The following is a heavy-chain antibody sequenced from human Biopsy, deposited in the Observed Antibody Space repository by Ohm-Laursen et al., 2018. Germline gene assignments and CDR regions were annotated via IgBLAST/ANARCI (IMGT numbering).Heavy chain of an antibody. J-gene: IGHJ3*02. D-gene: IGHD6-19*01. V-gene: IGHV3-30*18. Sequence: SLRLSCTASGFGMYAMHWVRQPPGKGLEWLAVIAEDGSNKYYAESVKGRFTISRDRSRDTVHLQMNSLRYEDTALYYCAKDGGQWLGGAFDIWGHGTMVSVSS. CDR3: AKDGGQWLGGAFDI. CDR2: IAEDGSNK. CDR1: GFGMYA.